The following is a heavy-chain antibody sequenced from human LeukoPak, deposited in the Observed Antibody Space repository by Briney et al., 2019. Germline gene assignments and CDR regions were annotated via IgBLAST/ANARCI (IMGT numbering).Heavy chain of an antibody. CDR3: AMLSGGTVEY. D-gene: IGHD2-15*01. J-gene: IGHJ4*02. CDR1: GFTVSSNY. V-gene: IGHV3-23*01. CDR2: ISGSGGST. Sequence: GGSLRLSCAASGFTVSSNYMSWVRQAPGKGLEWVSAISGSGGSTYYADSVKGRFTISRDNSKNTLYLQMNSLRAEDTAVYYCAMLSGGTVEYWGQGTLVTVSS.